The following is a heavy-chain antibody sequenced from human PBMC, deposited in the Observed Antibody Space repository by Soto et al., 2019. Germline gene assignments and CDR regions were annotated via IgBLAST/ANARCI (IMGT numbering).Heavy chain of an antibody. CDR2: IKQDGSEK. J-gene: IGHJ4*02. Sequence: GGSLRLSCAASGFTFSSYWMSWVRQAPGKGLEWVANIKQDGSEKYYVDSVKGRFTISRDNAKNSLYLQMNSLRAEDTAVYYCARSRIVFDWLFAYWGQGTLVTVSS. V-gene: IGHV3-7*01. CDR1: GFTFSSYW. CDR3: ARSRIVFDWLFAY. D-gene: IGHD3-9*01.